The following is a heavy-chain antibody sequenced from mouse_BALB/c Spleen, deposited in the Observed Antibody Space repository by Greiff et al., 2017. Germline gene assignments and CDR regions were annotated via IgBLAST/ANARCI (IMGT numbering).Heavy chain of an antibody. J-gene: IGHJ4*01. CDR1: GYTFTSYY. V-gene: IGHV1S81*02. Sequence: QVQLQQPGAELVKPGASVKLSCKASGYTFTSYYMYWVKQRPGQGLEWIGGINPSNGGTNFNEKFKSKATLTVDKSSSTAYMQLSSLTSEDSAVYYCTIITTATGDYWGQGTSVTVSS. CDR2: INPSNGGT. CDR3: TIITTATGDY. D-gene: IGHD1-2*01.